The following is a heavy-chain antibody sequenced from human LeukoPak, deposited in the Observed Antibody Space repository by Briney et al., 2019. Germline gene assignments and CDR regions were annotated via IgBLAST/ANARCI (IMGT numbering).Heavy chain of an antibody. V-gene: IGHV3-23*01. CDR1: QFNFNKFG. CDR3: ARGVRIASYYFDY. Sequence: GGSLRLSCATSQFNFNKFGMTWVRQAPGKGLEWVSSISGNGGSTQYADSVQGRFAISRDNAKNSLYLQMNSLRAEDTAVYYCARGVRIASYYFDYWGQGTLVTVSS. J-gene: IGHJ4*02. D-gene: IGHD6-13*01. CDR2: ISGNGGST.